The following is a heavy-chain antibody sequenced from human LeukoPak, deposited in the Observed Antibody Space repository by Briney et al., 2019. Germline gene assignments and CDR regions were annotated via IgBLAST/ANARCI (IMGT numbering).Heavy chain of an antibody. Sequence: SVKVSCKASGGTFSSYAISWVRQAPGQGLEWMGRIIPILGIANYAQKFQGRVTITADKSTSTAYMELSSLRSEDTAVYYCARDREIVTTLDAFDIWGQGTMVTVSS. V-gene: IGHV1-69*04. CDR2: IIPILGIA. J-gene: IGHJ3*02. CDR3: ARDREIVTTLDAFDI. CDR1: GGTFSSYA. D-gene: IGHD5-12*01.